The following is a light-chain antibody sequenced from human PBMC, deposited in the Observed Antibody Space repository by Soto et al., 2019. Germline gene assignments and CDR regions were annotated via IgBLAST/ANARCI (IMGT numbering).Light chain of an antibody. J-gene: IGLJ1*01. CDR2: EVS. CDR1: SSDVGGYNY. V-gene: IGLV2-8*01. Sequence: QSVLTQPPSASGSPGQSVTISCTGTSSDVGGYNYVSWYQQHPGKAPKLMIYEVSERPSGVPDRFSGSKSSNTASLTVSGLQAEDEADYYCSSYAGSNNVVFGTATKVTVL. CDR3: SSYAGSNNVV.